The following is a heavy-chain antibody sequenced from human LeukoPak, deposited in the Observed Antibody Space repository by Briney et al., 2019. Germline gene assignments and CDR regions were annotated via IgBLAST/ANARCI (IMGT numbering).Heavy chain of an antibody. V-gene: IGHV3-9*03. CDR1: GFTFDDYA. J-gene: IGHJ4*02. D-gene: IGHD3-22*01. Sequence: HAGGSLRLSCAASGFTFDDYAMQWVRQAPGKGLEWVSGISWNSGSIGYADSVKGRFTISRDNAKNSLYLQMNSLRAEDMALYYCAKDTGSYYDSSGYFGYWGQGTLVTVSS. CDR2: ISWNSGSI. CDR3: AKDTGSYYDSSGYFGY.